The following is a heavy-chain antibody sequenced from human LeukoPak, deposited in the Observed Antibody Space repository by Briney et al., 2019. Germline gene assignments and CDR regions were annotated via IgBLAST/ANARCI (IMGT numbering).Heavy chain of an antibody. CDR2: ISSGSNTI. Sequence: GGSLRLSCAASGFTVSGYSMNWVRQAPGKGLEWISYISSGSNTIYYADSVKGRFTISRDNAKNSLYLQMNSPRAEDTAVYYCASALRIYYYFDYWGQGTLVTVSS. CDR1: GFTVSGYS. V-gene: IGHV3-48*01. D-gene: IGHD1-26*01. CDR3: ASALRIYYYFDY. J-gene: IGHJ4*02.